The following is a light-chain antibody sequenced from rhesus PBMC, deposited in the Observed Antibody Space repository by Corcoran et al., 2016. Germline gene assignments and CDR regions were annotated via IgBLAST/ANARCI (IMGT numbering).Light chain of an antibody. CDR1: QGISNW. CDR3: QQHNSNPLT. V-gene: IGKV1-33*02. J-gene: IGKJ4*01. Sequence: DIQMTQSPSSLSASVGDRVTITCQASQGISNWLAWYQQKPGKAPKLLIYAASSLQSGVQARFSGSGSGTEFPLTISSLQPEYFATYYCQQHNSNPLTFGGGTKVELK. CDR2: AAS.